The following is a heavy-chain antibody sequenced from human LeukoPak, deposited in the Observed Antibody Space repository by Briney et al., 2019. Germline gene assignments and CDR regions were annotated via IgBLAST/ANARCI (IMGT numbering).Heavy chain of an antibody. CDR1: GFTFSSYW. Sequence: GGSLRLSCSASGFTFSSYWLHSVCQAPGKGLVWVSRINSVGSSTSYADSVKGRFTISRDNAKNTLYLQMNSLRAEDTAVYYCARGGAAMAYYWGQGTLVTVSS. CDR2: INSVGSST. V-gene: IGHV3-74*01. J-gene: IGHJ4*02. D-gene: IGHD5-18*01. CDR3: ARGGAAMAYY.